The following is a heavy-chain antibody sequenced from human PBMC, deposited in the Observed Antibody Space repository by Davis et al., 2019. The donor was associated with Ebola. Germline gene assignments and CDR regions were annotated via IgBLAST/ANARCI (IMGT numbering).Heavy chain of an antibody. V-gene: IGHV3-7*01. CDR3: AREGTVTTTYDY. CDR2: MKQDGSEK. Sequence: GVSLRLSCAASGFTFSTYWMSWVRQAPGKGLEWVANMKQDGSEKYYVDSVKGRFTISRDNAKNSLYLQMTSLRAEDTAVYYCAREGTVTTTYDYWGQGTLVTVSS. J-gene: IGHJ4*02. CDR1: GFTFSTYW. D-gene: IGHD4-17*01.